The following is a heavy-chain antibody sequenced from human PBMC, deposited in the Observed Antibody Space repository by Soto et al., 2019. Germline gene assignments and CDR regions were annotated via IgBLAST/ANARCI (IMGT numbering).Heavy chain of an antibody. CDR3: ARAYYYDSTWTAFDI. D-gene: IGHD3-22*01. Sequence: PGESLKISCKGSGYSFTSYWISWVRQMPGKGLEWMGRIDPSDSYTNYSPSFQGHVTISADKSISTAYLQWSSLKASDTAMYYCARAYYYDSTWTAFDIWGQGTMVTV. CDR2: IDPSDSYT. CDR1: GYSFTSYW. J-gene: IGHJ3*02. V-gene: IGHV5-10-1*01.